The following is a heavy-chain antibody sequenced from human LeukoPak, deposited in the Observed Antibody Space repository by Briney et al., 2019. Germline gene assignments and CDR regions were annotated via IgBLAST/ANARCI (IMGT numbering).Heavy chain of an antibody. Sequence: GGTLRLSCAASGFTFSSYGMSWVRQAPGKGLEWVSAISGSGVNTYYADSVKGRFSISRDNSKNTVDLLMNSLRVEDTAVYYCAKRLGHSGPGSYSLDYWGQGTLVTVSS. CDR3: AKRLGHSGPGSYSLDY. CDR2: ISGSGVNT. D-gene: IGHD3-10*01. V-gene: IGHV3-23*01. J-gene: IGHJ4*02. CDR1: GFTFSSYG.